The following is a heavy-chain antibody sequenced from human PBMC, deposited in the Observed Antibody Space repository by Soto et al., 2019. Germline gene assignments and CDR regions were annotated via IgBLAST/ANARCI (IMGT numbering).Heavy chain of an antibody. CDR1: GYTFTNYH. D-gene: IGHD3-16*01. CDR3: AREVPFGFNLDY. V-gene: IGHV1-46*01. CDR2: FKPTGGET. J-gene: IGHJ4*02. Sequence: ASVKVSCKATGYTFTNYHIHWVRQAPGQGLEWMGIFKPTGGETGHAQKFQGRLTMTIDTSTSTGHMELSDLTSEDAAVYYCAREVPFGFNLDYWGQGTLVTVSS.